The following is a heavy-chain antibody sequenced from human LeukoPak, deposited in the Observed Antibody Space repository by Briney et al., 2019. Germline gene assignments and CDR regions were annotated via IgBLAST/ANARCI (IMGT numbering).Heavy chain of an antibody. J-gene: IGHJ4*02. D-gene: IGHD6-6*01. CDR3: ARGLSSSSIHPFGY. V-gene: IGHV3-74*01. CDR2: INSDGSST. CDR1: GFTFSNYW. Sequence: GGSLRLSCAASGFTFSNYWMHWVRQGPGKGLVWVSRINSDGSSTNYADSVKGRFTISRDNAKNTLYLQMNSLRAEDTAVYYCARGLSSSSIHPFGYWGQGTLVTVSS.